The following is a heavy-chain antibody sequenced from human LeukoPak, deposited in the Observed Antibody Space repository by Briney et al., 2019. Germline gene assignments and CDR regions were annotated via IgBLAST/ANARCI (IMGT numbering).Heavy chain of an antibody. J-gene: IGHJ3*02. CDR2: IKQDGSEK. CDR3: ARDISSSWYPDAFDI. D-gene: IGHD6-13*01. V-gene: IGHV3-7*01. Sequence: GGSLRLSCAASGFTFSSYRMSWVRQVPGKGLEWVADIKQDGSEKTYVDSVKGRFTISRDNAKNSLYLQMNSLRAEDTAVYYCARDISSSWYPDAFDIWGQGTMVTVSS. CDR1: GFTFSSYR.